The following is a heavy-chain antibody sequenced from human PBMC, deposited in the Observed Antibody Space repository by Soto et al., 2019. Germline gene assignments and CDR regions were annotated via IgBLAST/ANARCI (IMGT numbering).Heavy chain of an antibody. CDR2: MNPNSGNT. Sequence: QVQLVQSGAEVKKPGASVKVSCKASGYTFTSYDINWVRQATGQGLEWMGWMNPNSGNTGYAQKFQGRVTMTRNTSISTAYMEVCSLRSEDTAVYYCARGRRYGDYRSRQGFVPWGQGTLVTVSS. CDR1: GYTFTSYD. V-gene: IGHV1-8*01. CDR3: ARGRRYGDYRSRQGFVP. J-gene: IGHJ5*02. D-gene: IGHD4-17*01.